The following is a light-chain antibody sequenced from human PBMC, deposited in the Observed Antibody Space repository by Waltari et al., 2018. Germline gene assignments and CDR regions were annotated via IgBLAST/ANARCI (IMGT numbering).Light chain of an antibody. V-gene: IGLV2-14*03. CDR1: SSDVGFYNY. CDR2: DVR. J-gene: IGLJ3*02. CDR3: NSYTSSSTWV. Sequence: QSALAQPASVSGSPGQSITISCTGTSSDVGFYNYVSWYQQPPGNAPKLLIYDVRHRPSGVSNRFSGSKSGNTASLTISGLQAEDEADYYCNSYTSSSTWVFGGGTKLTVL.